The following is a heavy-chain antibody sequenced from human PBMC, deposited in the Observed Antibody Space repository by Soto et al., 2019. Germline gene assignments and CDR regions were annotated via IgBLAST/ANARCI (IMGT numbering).Heavy chain of an antibody. Sequence: QVQLQESGPGLVNLSQTLSPTSSVPGDPITVGGYNWTWIRNPQGKGLDWVGYIYYTGKTSYNPSLKSRVTISAHTSKNQFSLKLSSVTAADTAVYYCARLDGYGSFDYWGQGTLVTVSS. CDR3: ARLDGYGSFDY. D-gene: IGHD5-12*01. V-gene: IGHV4-31*03. CDR1: GDPITVGGYN. CDR2: IYYTGKT. J-gene: IGHJ4*02.